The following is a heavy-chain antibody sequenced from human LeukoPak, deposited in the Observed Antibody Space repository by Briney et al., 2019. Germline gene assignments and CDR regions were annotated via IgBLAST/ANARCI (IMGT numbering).Heavy chain of an antibody. CDR1: GFTFSNYA. V-gene: IGHV3-30*18. J-gene: IGHJ1*01. CDR2: ILHDGSNK. CDR3: AKDQGIQLWLKYFQH. D-gene: IGHD5-18*01. Sequence: GGSLRLSCAASGFTFSNYAMHWVRQAPGKGLEWVAVILHDGSNKYHADSVKGRFTISRDNSKSTLYLQMNSLRAEDTAVYYCAKDQGIQLWLKYFQHWGQGTLVTVSS.